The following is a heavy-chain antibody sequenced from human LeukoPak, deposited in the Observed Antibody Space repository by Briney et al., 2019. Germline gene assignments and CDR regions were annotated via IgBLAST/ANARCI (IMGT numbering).Heavy chain of an antibody. J-gene: IGHJ4*02. V-gene: IGHV5-51*01. CDR3: ARRQSPDY. CDR2: IYPGESAI. Sequence: GESPQICCKGSGYSFTSYWMGWVRQMPGKGLEWMGIIYPGESAIIYSPSFQGQVTISAHKSNTTADLHWSSLIALASTMYYCARRQSPDYWGQGTLVTVSS. CDR1: GYSFTSYW.